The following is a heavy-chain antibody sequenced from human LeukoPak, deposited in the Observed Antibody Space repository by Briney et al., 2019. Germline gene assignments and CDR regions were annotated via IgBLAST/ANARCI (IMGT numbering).Heavy chain of an antibody. CDR1: GGSVISTNW. V-gene: IGHV4-4*02. CDR2: VHLDGRT. D-gene: IGHD3-3*01. Sequence: SPTLSLTCGVSGGSVISTNWWSWVRQPPGKGLEWIGEVHLDGRTNNTPSLGSRLTMSVDLSENKVSLKLTSVTAADTAVYYCAREGGFYRPLDYSGQGTLVTVSS. J-gene: IGHJ4*02. CDR3: AREGGFYRPLDY.